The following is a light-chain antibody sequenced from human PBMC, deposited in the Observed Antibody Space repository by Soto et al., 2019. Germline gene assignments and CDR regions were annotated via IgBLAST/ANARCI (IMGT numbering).Light chain of an antibody. Sequence: EIVLTQSPGTLSLSPGERATLSCRASQSVSSSFFAWYQQKPGQAPRLLIYGASSRATGIPDRFSGSGSGADVTLTISRLEPEDFAVYYCQQYGSSPPWTFGQGTKVEIK. CDR1: QSVSSSF. CDR3: QQYGSSPPWT. CDR2: GAS. J-gene: IGKJ1*01. V-gene: IGKV3-20*01.